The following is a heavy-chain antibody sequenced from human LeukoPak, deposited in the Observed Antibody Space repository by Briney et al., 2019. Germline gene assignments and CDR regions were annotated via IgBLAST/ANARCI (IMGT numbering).Heavy chain of an antibody. D-gene: IGHD3-10*01. CDR1: GYTFTSYG. CDR3: ARIYGSGALGRVSRPQDYYYYGMDV. Sequence: GESLKISCKASGYTFTSYGISWVRQAPGQGLEWMGWISAYNGNTNYAQKLQGRVTMTTDTSTSTAYMELRSLRSDDTAVYYCARIYGSGALGRVSRPQDYYYYGMDVWGQGTTVTVSS. V-gene: IGHV1-18*01. J-gene: IGHJ6*02. CDR2: ISAYNGNT.